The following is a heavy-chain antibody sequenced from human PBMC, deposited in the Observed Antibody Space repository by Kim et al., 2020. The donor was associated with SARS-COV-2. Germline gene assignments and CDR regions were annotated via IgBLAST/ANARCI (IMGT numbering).Heavy chain of an antibody. J-gene: IGHJ6*02. CDR1: GYTFTSYY. D-gene: IGHD5-12*01. CDR2: INPSGGST. V-gene: IGHV1-46*01. CDR3: ARDLRATIPPALNYYGMDV. Sequence: ASVKVSCKASGYTFTSYYMHWVRQAPGQGLEWMGIINPSGGSTSYAQKFQGRVTMTRDTSTSTVYMELSSLRSEDTAVYYCARDLRATIPPALNYYGMDVWGQGTTVTVSS.